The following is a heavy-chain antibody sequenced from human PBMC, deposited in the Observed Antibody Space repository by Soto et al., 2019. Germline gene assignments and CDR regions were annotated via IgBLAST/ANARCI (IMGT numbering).Heavy chain of an antibody. CDR3: AREQVENWFDH. J-gene: IGHJ5*02. D-gene: IGHD2-15*01. V-gene: IGHV3-33*01. Sequence: RXSFAASGFTFISYGMHWVRQAPGKGLEWVAVIWYDGSNKYYADSVKGRFTISRDNSKNTLYLQMNSLRAEDTAVYYCAREQVENWFDHWGQGTLVTVSS. CDR2: IWYDGSNK. CDR1: GFTFISYG.